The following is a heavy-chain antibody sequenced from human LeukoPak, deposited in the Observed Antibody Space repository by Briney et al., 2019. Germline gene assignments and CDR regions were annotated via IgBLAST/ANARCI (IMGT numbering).Heavy chain of an antibody. J-gene: IGHJ6*02. CDR1: GYTFTSYA. D-gene: IGHD3-3*01. CDR2: INTNTGNP. CDR3: ARGYYDFWSGYYWPYYYYGMDV. Sequence: ASVKVSCTASGYTFTSYAMNWVRQAPGQGLEWMGWINTNTGNPTYAQGFTGRFVFSLDTSDSTAYLQISSLKAEDTAVYYCARGYYDFWSGYYWPYYYYGMDVWGQGTTVTVSS. V-gene: IGHV7-4-1*02.